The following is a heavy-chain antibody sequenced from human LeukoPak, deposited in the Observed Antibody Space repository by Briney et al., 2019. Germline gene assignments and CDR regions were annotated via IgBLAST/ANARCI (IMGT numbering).Heavy chain of an antibody. D-gene: IGHD3-9*01. CDR3: ARNALLRYFDWLLSMSGADAFDI. CDR1: GYTFTSYY. Sequence: ASVKVSCKASGYTFTSYYMHWVRQAPGQGLEWMGIINPSGGSTSYAQKFQGRVTMTRDTSTSTVYMELNSLRDEDTAVYYCARNALLRYFDWLLSMSGADAFDIWGQGTMVTVSS. J-gene: IGHJ3*02. V-gene: IGHV1-46*01. CDR2: INPSGGST.